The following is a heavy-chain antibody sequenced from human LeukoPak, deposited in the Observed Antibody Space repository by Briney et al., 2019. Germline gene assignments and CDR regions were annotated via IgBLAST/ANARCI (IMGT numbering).Heavy chain of an antibody. CDR3: ARGPDTMDV. Sequence: GGSLRLSCAASGFTFSSYAMHWVRQAPGKGLEWVAVISYDESNKYDADSVKGRFTIFRDNSKNTLYLQMNNLRAEDTAVYYCARGPDTMDVWGQGTTVTVSS. CDR1: GFTFSSYA. CDR2: ISYDESNK. V-gene: IGHV3-30-3*01. J-gene: IGHJ6*02.